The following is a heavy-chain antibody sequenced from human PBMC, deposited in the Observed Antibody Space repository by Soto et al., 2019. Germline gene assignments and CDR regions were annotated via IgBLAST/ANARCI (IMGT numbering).Heavy chain of an antibody. Sequence: PGGSLRLSCAASGFTFSAYWMTWVRLTPGKGLEWVANIDRDGTETHYVDSVKGRFTISRDNSEDTLYLQMNNLRAEDTAVYYCARARRGYSYDRAYYFDYWGQGTLVTVSS. CDR1: GFTFSAYW. J-gene: IGHJ4*02. CDR2: IDRDGTET. V-gene: IGHV3-7*03. D-gene: IGHD5-18*01. CDR3: ARARRGYSYDRAYYFDY.